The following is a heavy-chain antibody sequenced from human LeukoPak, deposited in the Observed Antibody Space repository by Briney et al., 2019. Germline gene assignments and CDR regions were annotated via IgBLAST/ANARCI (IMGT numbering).Heavy chain of an antibody. V-gene: IGHV3-48*03. CDR2: ISSSGSTI. D-gene: IGHD1-26*01. CDR1: GITFSSYE. Sequence: GGSLRLSCAASGITFSSYEMNWVRQAPGKGLERVSYISSSGSTIYYADSVEGRFTISRDNAKNSLYLQMNSLRAEDTAVYYCSTIYSGSYSVYWGQGTLVTVSS. J-gene: IGHJ4*02. CDR3: STIYSGSYSVY.